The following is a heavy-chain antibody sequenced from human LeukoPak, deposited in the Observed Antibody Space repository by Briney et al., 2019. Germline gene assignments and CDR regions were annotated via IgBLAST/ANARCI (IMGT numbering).Heavy chain of an antibody. CDR1: GFTFSSYA. Sequence: GGSLRLSCAASGFTFSSYAMSWVRQAPGKGLEWVSSIVGSSSTYYADSLKGRFTISRDNAKSSLYLQMNSLRAEDTAVYYCARIGAGSSRDYWGQGTLVTVSS. D-gene: IGHD6-13*01. V-gene: IGHV3-21*01. CDR2: IVGSSST. CDR3: ARIGAGSSRDY. J-gene: IGHJ4*02.